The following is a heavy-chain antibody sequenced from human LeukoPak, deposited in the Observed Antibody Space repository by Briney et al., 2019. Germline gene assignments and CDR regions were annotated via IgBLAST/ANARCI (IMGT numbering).Heavy chain of an antibody. CDR3: ASVGSSSGYFDY. J-gene: IGHJ4*02. CDR1: AGTLSISA. V-gene: IGHV1-69*05. D-gene: IGHD6-6*01. CDR2: IIPIFGTA. Sequence: GSTLKLSCKPSAGTLSISAIRLVRRAPGHRLEWMGGIIPIFGTANYGQKFQGRLTIPTDESTSTAYMELSSLRSEDTAVYYCASVGSSSGYFDYSGQGALVTVSS.